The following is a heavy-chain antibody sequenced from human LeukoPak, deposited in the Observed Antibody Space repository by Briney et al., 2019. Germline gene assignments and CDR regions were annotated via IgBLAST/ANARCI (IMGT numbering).Heavy chain of an antibody. V-gene: IGHV1-2*02. CDR1: GYTFTGYY. D-gene: IGHD6-19*01. CDR3: ARDPVTKQWLAPGGP. Sequence: ASVKVSCKASGYTFTGYYMHWVRQAPGQGLEWMGWINPNSGGTNYAQKFQGRVTMTRDTSISTAYMELSRLRSDDTAVYYCARDPVTKQWLAPGGPWGQGTLVTVSS. CDR2: INPNSGGT. J-gene: IGHJ5*02.